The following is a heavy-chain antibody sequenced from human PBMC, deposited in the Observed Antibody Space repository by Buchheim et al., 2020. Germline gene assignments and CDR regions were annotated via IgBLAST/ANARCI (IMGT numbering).Heavy chain of an antibody. Sequence: QVQLQESGPELVKPSQTLSLSCTVSGDSISSGDYAWSWIRQPPGKGLEWIGYLYYNGNTYYNPSLKSRVSMSVATSGTPFSLKLSSVTDADTDVCYCVRGMAHCLAGSGYYWGQGTL. D-gene: IGHD6-13*01. V-gene: IGHV4-30-4*01. CDR3: VRGMAHCLAGSGYY. CDR2: LYYNGNT. CDR1: GDSISSGDYA. J-gene: IGHJ4*02.